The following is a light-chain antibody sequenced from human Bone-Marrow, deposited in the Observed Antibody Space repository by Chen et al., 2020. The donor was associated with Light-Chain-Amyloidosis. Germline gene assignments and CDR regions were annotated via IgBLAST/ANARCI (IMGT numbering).Light chain of an antibody. J-gene: IGLJ2*01. Sequence: SYELTQAPSVSVSTGQTAMITCSGNQLGDKLVFWYQQRPAQSPVVVIYQDDKRPSGIPERFSGSNSGNTATLTIGGTQTVDEGDYYCQTWDRNTVVFGGGTRLTVL. CDR1: QLGDKL. CDR2: QDD. V-gene: IGLV3-1*01. CDR3: QTWDRNTVV.